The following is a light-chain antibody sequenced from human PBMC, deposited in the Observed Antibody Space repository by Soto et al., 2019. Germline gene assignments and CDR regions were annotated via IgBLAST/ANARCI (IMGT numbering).Light chain of an antibody. CDR2: KVS. J-gene: IGKJ1*01. V-gene: IGKV2-30*02. Sequence: DVVMTQSPLSLPVTLGQPASISCRSSQSLIHSDGDTYLNWFQQRPGQSPRRLIYKVSDGDSGVPNRFSGSESGDDFTLKISRVEAADVGVYYCMQGKHWPWTFGQGTEVEIK. CDR3: MQGKHWPWT. CDR1: QSLIHSDGDTY.